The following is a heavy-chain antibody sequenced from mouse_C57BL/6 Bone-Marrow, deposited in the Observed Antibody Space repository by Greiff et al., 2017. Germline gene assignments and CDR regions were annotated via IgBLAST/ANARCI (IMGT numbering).Heavy chain of an antibody. J-gene: IGHJ4*01. V-gene: IGHV1-26*01. Sequence: EVQLQQSGPELVKPGASVKISCKASGYTFTDYYMNWVKQSHGKSLEWIGDINPNNGGTSYNQKFKGKATLTVDKSSSTAYMELRSLTSEDSAVYYCARERKFGYYGSSCAMDYWGQGTSVTGSS. D-gene: IGHD1-1*01. CDR2: INPNNGGT. CDR3: ARERKFGYYGSSCAMDY. CDR1: GYTFTDYY.